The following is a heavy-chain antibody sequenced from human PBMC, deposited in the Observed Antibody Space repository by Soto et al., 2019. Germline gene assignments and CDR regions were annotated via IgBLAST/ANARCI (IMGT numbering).Heavy chain of an antibody. CDR1: GGSISSSSYY. J-gene: IGHJ4*02. V-gene: IGHV4-39*01. D-gene: IGHD6-19*01. Sequence: QLQLQESGPGLVKPSETLSLTCTVSGGSISSSSYYWGWLRQPPGKGLEWIGSIYYSGSTYYNPSLKSRVTISVDTSKNQFSLKLSSVTAADTAVYYCARRIAVAAHFDYWGKGTLVTVSS. CDR2: IYYSGST. CDR3: ARRIAVAAHFDY.